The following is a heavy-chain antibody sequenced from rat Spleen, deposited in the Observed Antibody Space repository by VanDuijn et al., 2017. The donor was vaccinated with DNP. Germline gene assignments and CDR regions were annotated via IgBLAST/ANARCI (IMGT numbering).Heavy chain of an antibody. CDR1: GFIFSNHW. V-gene: IGHV5-31*01. D-gene: IGHD3-8*01. CDR3: TSNPHIRTAAPFDY. J-gene: IGHJ2*01. CDR2: ITNNGDRT. Sequence: EVQLVESGGGPVQPGRSLKLSCVASGFIFSNHWMTWIRQAPGKGLEWVASITNNGDRTYYSDSVKGRFSISRDNAKSTLYLQVNSLRSEDTATYYRTSNPHIRTAAPFDYWGQGVMVTVSS.